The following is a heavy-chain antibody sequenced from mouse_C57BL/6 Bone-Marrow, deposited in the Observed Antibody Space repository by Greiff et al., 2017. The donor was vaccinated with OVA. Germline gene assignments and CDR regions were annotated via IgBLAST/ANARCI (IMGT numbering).Heavy chain of an antibody. CDR1: GYTFTSYG. CDR2: IYPRSGNT. D-gene: IGHD2-2*01. V-gene: IGHV1-81*01. CDR3: ARFYGYDDYFDY. J-gene: IGHJ2*01. Sequence: VQLQQSGAELARPGASVKLSCKASGYTFTSYGISWVKQRTGQGLEWIGEIYPRSGNTYYNEKFKDKATLTVDKSSSTAYMQLSSLTSEDSAVYYCARFYGYDDYFDYWGQGTTLTVSS.